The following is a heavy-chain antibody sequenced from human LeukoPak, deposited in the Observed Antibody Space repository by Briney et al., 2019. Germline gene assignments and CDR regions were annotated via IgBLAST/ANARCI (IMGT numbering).Heavy chain of an antibody. V-gene: IGHV4-31*03. CDR2: IYYSGST. CDR1: GGSISSGGYY. J-gene: IGHJ5*02. Sequence: KASETLSLTCTVSGGSISSGGYYWSWIRQHPGKGLEWIGYIYYSGSTYYNPSLKSRVTISVDTSRNQFSLKLSSVTAADTAVYYCARAGAGFWSGYYTGGANWFDPWGQGTLVTVSS. CDR3: ARAGAGFWSGYYTGGANWFDP. D-gene: IGHD3-3*01.